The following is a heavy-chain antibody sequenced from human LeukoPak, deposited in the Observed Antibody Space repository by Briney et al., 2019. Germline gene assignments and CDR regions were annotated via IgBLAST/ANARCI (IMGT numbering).Heavy chain of an antibody. Sequence: ASVKVSCKVSGYTLTELSMHWVRQAPGKGLEWMGGSGPEDGETIYAQKFQGRVTMTEDTSTDTAYMELSSLRSEDTAVYYSATAIAGYDILTAYDRYYFDYWGQGTLVTVSS. J-gene: IGHJ4*02. V-gene: IGHV1-24*01. CDR1: GYTLTELS. CDR3: ATAIAGYDILTAYDRYYFDY. CDR2: SGPEDGET. D-gene: IGHD3-9*01.